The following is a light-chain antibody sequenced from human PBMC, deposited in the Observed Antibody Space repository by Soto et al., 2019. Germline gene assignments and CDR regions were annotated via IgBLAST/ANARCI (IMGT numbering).Light chain of an antibody. Sequence: DTVMTQSPDSLAVSLGERATINCKSSQTLLYSLNNKNYLAWYQQRPGQPPKLLIYWASTRESGVPDRFSGRGSGTDFTLTISSLQAEDVAVYYCQQYFTLPRTFGGGTKVVI. CDR3: QQYFTLPRT. V-gene: IGKV4-1*01. CDR2: WAS. J-gene: IGKJ4*01. CDR1: QTLLYSLNNKNY.